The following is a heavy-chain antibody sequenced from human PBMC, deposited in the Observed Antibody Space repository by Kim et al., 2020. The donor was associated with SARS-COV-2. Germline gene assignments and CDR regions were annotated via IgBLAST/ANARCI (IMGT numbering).Heavy chain of an antibody. D-gene: IGHD3-9*01. Sequence: SETLSLTCAVYGGSFSGYYWSWIRQPPGKGLEWIGEINHSGSTNYNPSLKSRVTISVDTSKNQFSLKLSSVTAADTAVYYCARGDLYDILTGYYGNFDYWGQGTLVTVSS. J-gene: IGHJ4*02. V-gene: IGHV4-34*01. CDR2: INHSGST. CDR1: GGSFSGYY. CDR3: ARGDLYDILTGYYGNFDY.